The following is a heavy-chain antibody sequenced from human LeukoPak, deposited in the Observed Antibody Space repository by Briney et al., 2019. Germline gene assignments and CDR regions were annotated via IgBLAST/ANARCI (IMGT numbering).Heavy chain of an antibody. CDR1: GGSISSYY. Sequence: SETLSLTCTVSGGSISSYYWSWVRQPAGKGLEWVGRIYASGNTNYNPSLKGRVTMTVDTSKNQFSLNLSSVTAADTAVYYCARGRPITMIVVVSSYYFDYWGQGALVTVSS. CDR2: IYASGNT. D-gene: IGHD3-22*01. CDR3: ARGRPITMIVVVSSYYFDY. V-gene: IGHV4-4*07. J-gene: IGHJ4*02.